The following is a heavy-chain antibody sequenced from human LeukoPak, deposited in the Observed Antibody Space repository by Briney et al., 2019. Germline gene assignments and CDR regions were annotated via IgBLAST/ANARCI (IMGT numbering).Heavy chain of an antibody. CDR3: AGGVNGYNFDF. CDR1: GRSISSYY. Sequence: SETLSLTCTVSGRSISSYYWSWIRQPPGKGLEWIGYIYYSGSTNYNPSLKSRITISVDTSKNQFSLKLSSVSAADTAVYYCAGGVNGYNFDFWGQGTLVTVSS. CDR2: IYYSGST. D-gene: IGHD3-16*01. J-gene: IGHJ4*02. V-gene: IGHV4-59*01.